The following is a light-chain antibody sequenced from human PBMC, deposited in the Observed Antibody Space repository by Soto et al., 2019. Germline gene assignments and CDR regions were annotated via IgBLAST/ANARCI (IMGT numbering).Light chain of an antibody. CDR3: QQYNDWPLT. J-gene: IGKJ1*01. CDR1: QSLGSN. Sequence: VMTQSPATLSVSPGDTATLSCRASQSLGSNLGWYQQKSGQAPRLLIFAASTRATGVPARFSGSGSATEFSLTISSLQSEDFAVYFCQQYNDWPLTFGQGTKVDIK. V-gene: IGKV3-15*01. CDR2: AAS.